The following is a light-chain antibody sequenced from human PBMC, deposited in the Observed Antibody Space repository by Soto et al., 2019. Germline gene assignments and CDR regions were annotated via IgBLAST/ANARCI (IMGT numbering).Light chain of an antibody. Sequence: QMTQSPSSLSASVGDTVTLTCRASQNIDIYVSWYQQKPGKAPKLLISAAFTLQSGVPSRFSGSRLGTDFTLTSSGLQPEDFATYYCQQTYSTPPCNFGQGTRLEIK. J-gene: IGKJ5*01. V-gene: IGKV1-39*01. CDR2: AAF. CDR3: QQTYSTPPCN. CDR1: QNIDIY.